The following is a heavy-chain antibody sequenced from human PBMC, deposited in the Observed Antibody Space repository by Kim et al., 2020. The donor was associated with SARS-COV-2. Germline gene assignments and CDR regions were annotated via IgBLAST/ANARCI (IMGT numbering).Heavy chain of an antibody. V-gene: IGHV3-11*06. Sequence: DCVKGRLTISRDNTKNSLYQQMNSLIAEDTAVYYCARAEHQLAGGYYGMDVWGQGTTVTVSS. J-gene: IGHJ6*02. D-gene: IGHD6-13*01. CDR3: ARAEHQLAGGYYGMDV.